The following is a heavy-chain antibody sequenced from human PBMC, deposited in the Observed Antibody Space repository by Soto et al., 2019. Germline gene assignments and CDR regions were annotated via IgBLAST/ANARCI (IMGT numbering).Heavy chain of an antibody. D-gene: IGHD5-12*01. CDR3: AREIPSLRFPSPFYYFDY. CDR2: INHSGST. CDR1: GGSFSGYY. J-gene: IGHJ4*02. Sequence: QVQLQQWGAGLLKPSETLSLTCAVYGGSFSGYYWSWIRQPPGKGLEWIGEINHSGSTHYNPSLKGRVTISGDTSKKHFSLKLSYVTAENTAVYYCAREIPSLRFPSPFYYFDYWGQGTLVTVSS. V-gene: IGHV4-34*01.